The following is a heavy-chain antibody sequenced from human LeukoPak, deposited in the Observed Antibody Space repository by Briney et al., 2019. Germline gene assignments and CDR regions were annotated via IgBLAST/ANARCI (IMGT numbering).Heavy chain of an antibody. J-gene: IGHJ4*02. D-gene: IGHD6-13*01. CDR1: GFIFRNYG. Sequence: GGSLRLSCAASGFIFRNYGIHWVRQAPGKGLEWVTVISYDGVNKYYADSVKGRFTISRDNSKNTLSLRMNSLRPEDTAVYFCAKGSGDVSTWYTGYLDYWGQGTLVTVSS. CDR2: ISYDGVNK. V-gene: IGHV3-30*18. CDR3: AKGSGDVSTWYTGYLDY.